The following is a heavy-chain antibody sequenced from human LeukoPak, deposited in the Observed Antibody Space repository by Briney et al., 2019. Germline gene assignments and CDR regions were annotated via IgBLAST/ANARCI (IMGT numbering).Heavy chain of an antibody. CDR2: ISWNSGSI. CDR1: GFTFDDYA. V-gene: IGHV3-9*01. CDR3: ARDRDYGTFDY. J-gene: IGHJ4*02. D-gene: IGHD4-17*01. Sequence: PGRSLRLSCAAAGFTFDDYAMHWVRKAPGKGLEWVSGISWNSGSIGYADSVKGRFTISRDNAKNSLYLEMNSLRSDDTAIYYCARDRDYGTFDYWGQGTLVTVSS.